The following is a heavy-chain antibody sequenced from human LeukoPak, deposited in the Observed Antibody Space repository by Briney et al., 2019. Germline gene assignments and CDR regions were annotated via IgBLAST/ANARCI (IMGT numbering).Heavy chain of an antibody. CDR1: GGTFSSYA. CDR3: ASLEMATISYFDY. Sequence: SVKVSCKASGGTFSSYAISWVRQAPGQGLEWMGGIIPIFGTANYAQKLQGRVAITTDESTSTAYMELSSLRSEDTAVYYCASLEMATISYFDYWGQGTLVTVSS. D-gene: IGHD5-24*01. V-gene: IGHV1-69*05. J-gene: IGHJ4*02. CDR2: IIPIFGTA.